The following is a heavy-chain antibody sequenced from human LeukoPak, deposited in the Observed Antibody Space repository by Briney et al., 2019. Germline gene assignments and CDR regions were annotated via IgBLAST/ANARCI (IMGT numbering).Heavy chain of an antibody. J-gene: IGHJ4*02. CDR2: INPNSGGT. D-gene: IGHD2-21*02. Sequence: ASVKVSCKASGYTFTGYYMHWVRQAPGQGLEWMGWINPNSGGTNYAQKFQGRVTMTRDTSISTAYMELSRLRSDDTAVYYCARVDCGGDCYPWYFDYWGQGTLVTVSS. CDR1: GYTFTGYY. CDR3: ARVDCGGDCYPWYFDY. V-gene: IGHV1-2*02.